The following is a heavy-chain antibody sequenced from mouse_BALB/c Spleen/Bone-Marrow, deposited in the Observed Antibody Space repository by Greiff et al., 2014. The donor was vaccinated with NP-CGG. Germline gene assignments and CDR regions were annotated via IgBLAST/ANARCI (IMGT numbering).Heavy chain of an antibody. CDR3: ARAITDAMDY. J-gene: IGHJ4*01. CDR2: INSGSGGT. CDR1: GYAFTNYL. V-gene: IGHV1-54*01. Sequence: QVQLQQPGAELVRPGTSVKVSCKGSGYAFTNYLIEWVKQRPGQGLEWIGVINSGSGGTKYNEKFKGKATLTADKSSSTAYMQRSSLTSDDAAVYFCARAITDAMDYWGQGTSVTVSS. D-gene: IGHD2-4*01.